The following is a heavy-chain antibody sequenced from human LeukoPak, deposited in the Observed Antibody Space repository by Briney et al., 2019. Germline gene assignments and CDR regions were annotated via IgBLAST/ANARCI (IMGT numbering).Heavy chain of an antibody. D-gene: IGHD1-26*01. V-gene: IGHV3-7*03. CDR2: INKDGGEK. CDR3: ARWGGRFDY. J-gene: IGHJ4*02. CDR1: GFTFSSYW. Sequence: GGSLRLSCAASGFTFSSYWMSRVRQAPGKGLEWVANINKDGGEKYYVDSVEGRFTISRDNAKNSLYLQMNSLRAEDTAVYYCARWGGRFDYWGQGTLVTVSS.